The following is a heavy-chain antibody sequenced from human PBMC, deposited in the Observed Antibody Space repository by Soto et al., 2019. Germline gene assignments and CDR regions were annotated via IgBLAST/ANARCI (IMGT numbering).Heavy chain of an antibody. D-gene: IGHD6-19*01. Sequence: QVQLVQSGAEVKKPGSSVKVSCKASGGTFSSYAISWVRQAPGQGLEWMGGIIPIFGTANYAQKFQGRVTITADESTSTDYIELSSLRSEDTAVYYCARDRVNSSCWYFWYFDLWGRGTLVTVSS. V-gene: IGHV1-69*12. CDR2: IIPIFGTA. J-gene: IGHJ2*01. CDR3: ARDRVNSSCWYFWYFDL. CDR1: GGTFSSYA.